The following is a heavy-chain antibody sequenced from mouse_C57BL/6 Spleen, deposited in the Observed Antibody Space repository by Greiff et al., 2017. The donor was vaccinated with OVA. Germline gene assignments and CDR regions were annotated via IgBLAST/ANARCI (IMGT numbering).Heavy chain of an antibody. CDR2: IYPGGGYT. D-gene: IGHD4-1*01. J-gene: IGHJ2*01. V-gene: IGHV1-63*01. CDR1: GYTFTNYW. CDR3: ARNWDRYYFDY. Sequence: QVQLKESGAELVRPGTSVKMSCKASGYTFTNYWIGWAKQRPGHGLEWIGDIYPGGGYTNYNEKFKGKATLTADKSSSTAYMQFSSLTSEDSAIYYCARNWDRYYFDYWGQGTTLTVSS.